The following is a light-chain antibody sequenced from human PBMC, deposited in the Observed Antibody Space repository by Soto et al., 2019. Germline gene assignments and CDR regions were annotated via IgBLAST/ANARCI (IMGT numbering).Light chain of an antibody. J-gene: IGLJ3*02. CDR3: AAWDDSLKGPV. V-gene: IGLV1-44*01. Sequence: QSVLTQPPSASGTPGQRVTISCSGSSSNIGSNTVNWYQQLPGTAPKLHIYSNNQRPSGVPDRFSGSKSGTSASLAISGLQSEDEADYYCAAWDDSLKGPVFGGGTKLTVL. CDR2: SNN. CDR1: SSNIGSNT.